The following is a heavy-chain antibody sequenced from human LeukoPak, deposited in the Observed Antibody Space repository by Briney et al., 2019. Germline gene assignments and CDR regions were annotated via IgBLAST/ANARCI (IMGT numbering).Heavy chain of an antibody. D-gene: IGHD6-13*01. J-gene: IGHJ4*02. CDR1: GYTFTSYD. V-gene: IGHV1-8*01. CDR3: ARGRGYSITDY. CDR2: MNPNSGNT. Sequence: GASVNVSCKASGYTFTSYDINWVRQATGQGLEWMGWMNPNSGNTGYAQKLQGRVTMTRNTSKNTAYMELSSLRSEDTAVYYCARGRGYSITDYWGQGTLVTVSS.